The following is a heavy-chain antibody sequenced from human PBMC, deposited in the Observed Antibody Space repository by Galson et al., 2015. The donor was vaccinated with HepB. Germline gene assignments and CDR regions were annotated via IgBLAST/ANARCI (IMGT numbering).Heavy chain of an antibody. CDR2: ISASGTDT. Sequence: SLRLSCAASGFTFSDYYMSWIRQAPGKGLEWISYISASGTDTYYADSVKGRFTISRDNDRNPLYLQMSSLRAEDTAVYYCARFRYCSRDPCRSVDSWGQGTLVAVSS. CDR3: ARFRYCSRDPCRSVDS. CDR1: GFTFSDYY. V-gene: IGHV3-11*01. J-gene: IGHJ5*01. D-gene: IGHD2-15*01.